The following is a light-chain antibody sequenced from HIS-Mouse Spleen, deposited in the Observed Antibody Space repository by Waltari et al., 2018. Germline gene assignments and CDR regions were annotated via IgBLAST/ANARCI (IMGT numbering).Light chain of an antibody. CDR3: YSTDSSGNHRV. CDR2: EDS. J-gene: IGLJ2*01. V-gene: IGLV3-10*01. Sequence: SYELTQPPSVSVSPGQTARITCSGDALPKKYAYWYQQKSGQAPVLVIYEDSKRPSGSTGRFSGSSSGTMATLTISGAQVEDEADNYCYSTDSSGNHRVFGGGTKLTVL. CDR1: ALPKKY.